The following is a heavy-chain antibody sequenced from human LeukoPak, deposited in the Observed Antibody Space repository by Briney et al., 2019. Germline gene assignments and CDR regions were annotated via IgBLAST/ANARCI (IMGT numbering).Heavy chain of an antibody. CDR1: GGSISSYY. J-gene: IGHJ4*02. CDR3: ARDGTLAGTKYRIFDY. V-gene: IGHV4-4*07. CDR2: IYTSGST. Sequence: PSETLSLTCTVSGGSISSYYWSWIRQPAGKGLEWIGRIYTSGSTNYNPSLKSRVTMSVDTSKNQFSLKLSSVTAADTAVYYCARDGTLAGTKYRIFDYWGQGTLVTVSS. D-gene: IGHD1-7*01.